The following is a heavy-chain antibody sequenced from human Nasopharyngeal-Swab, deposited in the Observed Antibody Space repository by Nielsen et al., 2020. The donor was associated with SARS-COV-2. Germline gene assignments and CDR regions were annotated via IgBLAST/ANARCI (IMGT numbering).Heavy chain of an antibody. Sequence: GGSLRLSCSATGFTFSIHAMNWVRQAPGKGLEYVSTINDYEDRPYYADSVKGRFTISRDNSKNTLYLQMSSLRPEDTAVYWCVKDLRGRYGFESWDQGTMVTVSS. CDR2: INDYEDRP. J-gene: IGHJ3*02. V-gene: IGHV3-64D*06. D-gene: IGHD3-16*01. CDR3: VKDLRGRYGFES. CDR1: GFTFSIHA.